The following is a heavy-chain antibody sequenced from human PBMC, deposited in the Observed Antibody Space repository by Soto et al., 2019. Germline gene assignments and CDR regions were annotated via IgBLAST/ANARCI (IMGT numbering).Heavy chain of an antibody. CDR1: GFPFSSYA. D-gene: IGHD4-4*01. Sequence: GVLRLSCATPGFPFSSYALSWVRQAPGKGLEWVSAISGSGGSTYYADSVKGRFTISRDNSKNTLYLQMNSLRAEDTAVYYCAKDPPYSNYVWGQGTLVTVSS. CDR3: AKDPPYSNYV. CDR2: ISGSGGST. J-gene: IGHJ4*02. V-gene: IGHV3-23*01.